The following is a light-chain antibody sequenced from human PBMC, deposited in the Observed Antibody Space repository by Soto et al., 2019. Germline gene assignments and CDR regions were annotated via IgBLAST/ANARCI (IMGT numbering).Light chain of an antibody. CDR2: GAS. J-gene: IGKJ5*01. V-gene: IGKV3-20*01. CDR1: QSVSSNY. Sequence: EVVLYQSPGTLSLSHGERATLSCRASQSVSSNYVAWFQQKPGQAPRLLISGASNRASDIPDRFSGSGSWTDFTLTISRLEPEDFAVYYCFQYGSSPHTFGQRTLLEN. CDR3: FQYGSSPHT.